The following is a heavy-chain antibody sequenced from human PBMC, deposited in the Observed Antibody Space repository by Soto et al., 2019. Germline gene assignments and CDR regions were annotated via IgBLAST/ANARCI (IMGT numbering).Heavy chain of an antibody. J-gene: IGHJ6*02. V-gene: IGHV1-18*04. CDR2: ISAYNGNT. CDR1: GYAFTSYG. D-gene: IGHD2-2*01. Sequence: GASVKVSCKASGYAFTSYGISWVRQAPGQGLEWMGWISAYNGNTNYPQKLQGRVTMTTDTSTSTAYMELRSLRSDDTAVYYCARVTVPAATGGYYYYYYGMDVWGQGTTVTV. CDR3: ARVTVPAATGGYYYYYYGMDV.